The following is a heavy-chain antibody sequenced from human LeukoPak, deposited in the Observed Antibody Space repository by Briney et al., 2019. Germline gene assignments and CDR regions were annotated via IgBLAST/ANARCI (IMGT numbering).Heavy chain of an antibody. CDR2: ISGSGGST. CDR1: GFTFSSYA. Sequence: GGSLRLSCAASGFTFSSYAMNWVRQAPGKGLEWVSAISGSGGSTYYADSVKGGFTISRDNSKNTLYLQMNSLRAEDTAVYYCATTRYYYDSSGYSNFDYWGQGTLVTVSS. V-gene: IGHV3-23*01. J-gene: IGHJ4*02. D-gene: IGHD3-22*01. CDR3: ATTRYYYDSSGYSNFDY.